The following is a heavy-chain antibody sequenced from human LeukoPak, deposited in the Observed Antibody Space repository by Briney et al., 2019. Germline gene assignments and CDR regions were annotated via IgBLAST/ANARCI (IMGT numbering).Heavy chain of an antibody. CDR3: ARGVNWIDP. CDR1: GGSISSYY. J-gene: IGHJ5*02. Sequence: SETLSLTCSVSGGSISSYYWSWIRQPPGKGLEWIGYISYSAITNYNPALKSRVTISIDTSKNQFSLKLSSVTAADTAVYYCARGVNWIDPWGQGTLVTVSS. D-gene: IGHD6-13*01. V-gene: IGHV4-59*01. CDR2: ISYSAIT.